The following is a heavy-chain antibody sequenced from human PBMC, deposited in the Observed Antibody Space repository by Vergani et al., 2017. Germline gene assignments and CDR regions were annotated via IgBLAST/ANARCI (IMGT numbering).Heavy chain of an antibody. CDR1: GGSFSGYY. V-gene: IGHV4-34*01. Sequence: QVQLQQWGAGLLKPSETLSLTCAVYGGSFSGYYWSWIRKPPGKGLEWIGEINHSGSTNHNPSLKSRVTISVDTSKNQFSLKLSSVTAADTAVYYCARPNRRYCSGGSCYASRYFQHWGQGTLVTVSS. CDR2: INHSGST. CDR3: ARPNRRYCSGGSCYASRYFQH. D-gene: IGHD2-15*01. J-gene: IGHJ1*01.